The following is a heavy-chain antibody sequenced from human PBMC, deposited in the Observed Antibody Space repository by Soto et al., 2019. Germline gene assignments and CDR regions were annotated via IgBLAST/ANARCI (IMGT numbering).Heavy chain of an antibody. D-gene: IGHD4-17*01. CDR3: AREDYLSYHGMDV. Sequence: SETLSLTCTVSGGSISSGGYYWSWIRQHPGKGLEWIGYIYYSGSTYYNPSLKSRVTISVDTSKNQFSLKLSSVTAADTAVYYCAREDYLSYHGMDVWGQGTPVTVSS. V-gene: IGHV4-31*03. CDR2: IYYSGST. J-gene: IGHJ6*02. CDR1: GGSISSGGYY.